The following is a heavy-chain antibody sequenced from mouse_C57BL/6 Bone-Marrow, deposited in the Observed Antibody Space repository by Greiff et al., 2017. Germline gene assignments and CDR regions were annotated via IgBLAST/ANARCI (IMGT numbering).Heavy chain of an antibody. CDR2: ISYDGSN. CDR1: GYSITSGYY. Sequence: ESGPGLVKPSQSLSLTCSVTGYSITSGYYWNWIRQFPGNKLEWMGYISYDGSNNYNPSLKNRISITRDTSKNQFFLKLNSVTTEDTATYYCARFITTMGDYWGQGTSVTVSS. V-gene: IGHV3-6*01. J-gene: IGHJ4*01. CDR3: ARFITTMGDY. D-gene: IGHD1-1*01.